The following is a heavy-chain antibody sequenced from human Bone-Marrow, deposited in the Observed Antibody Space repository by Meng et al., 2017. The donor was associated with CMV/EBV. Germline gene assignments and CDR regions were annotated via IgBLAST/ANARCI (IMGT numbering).Heavy chain of an antibody. CDR1: GFILGDYA. J-gene: IGHJ4*02. V-gene: IGHV3-49*04. Sequence: GESLKISCTVSGFILGDYAINWVRQAPGKGLEWVSLIRGKAYGGTTEYAASVKGRFTISRDDSNSIAYLQMNSLQTEDTAIYYCTRDGGLHHYYFDNWGQGTLVTVSS. CDR3: TRDGGLHHYYFDN. D-gene: IGHD2-15*01. CDR2: IRGKAYGGTT.